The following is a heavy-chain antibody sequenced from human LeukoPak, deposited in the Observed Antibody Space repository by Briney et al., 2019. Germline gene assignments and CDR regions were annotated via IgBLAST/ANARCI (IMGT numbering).Heavy chain of an antibody. CDR2: IFHSGST. J-gene: IGHJ2*01. CDR1: GGSLSSGGYY. CDR3: ARCHSSSRMYFDL. Sequence: PSETLSLTCTVSGGSLSSGGYYWSWIRQHPGKGLEWVGYIFHSGSTYYNPSLKSRVTIPVDTSRNQFSLKLSSVTAADTAIYYCARCHSSSRMYFDLWGRGTLVTVSS. V-gene: IGHV4-31*03. D-gene: IGHD6-13*01.